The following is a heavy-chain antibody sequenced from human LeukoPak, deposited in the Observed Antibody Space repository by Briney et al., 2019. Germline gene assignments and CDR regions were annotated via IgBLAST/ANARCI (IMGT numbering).Heavy chain of an antibody. Sequence: SETLSLTCTVSGGSISSYYWSWIRQPSGKGLECIGRIYSRGSTNYNPSLRSRVTMSVDTSKNQFSLKLSSVTAADTAVYYCANRGYCSGGSCYSGYYYYMDVWGKGTTVTVSS. CDR2: IYSRGST. V-gene: IGHV4-4*07. CDR3: ANRGYCSGGSCYSGYYYYMDV. D-gene: IGHD2-15*01. CDR1: GGSISSYY. J-gene: IGHJ6*03.